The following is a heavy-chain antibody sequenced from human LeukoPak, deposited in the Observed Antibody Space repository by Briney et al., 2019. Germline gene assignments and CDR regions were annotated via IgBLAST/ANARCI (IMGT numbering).Heavy chain of an antibody. CDR3: ASPSKSGAGNFDY. J-gene: IGHJ4*02. V-gene: IGHV3-74*01. D-gene: IGHD3-3*01. CDR1: GFTFSSYW. CDR2: INSDGSST. Sequence: GSLRLSCAASGFTFSSYWMYWVRQAPGKGLVWVSRINSDGSSTSYADSVKGRFTISRDNAKNTLYLQMNSPRAEDTAVYYCASPSKSGAGNFDYWGQGTLVTVSS.